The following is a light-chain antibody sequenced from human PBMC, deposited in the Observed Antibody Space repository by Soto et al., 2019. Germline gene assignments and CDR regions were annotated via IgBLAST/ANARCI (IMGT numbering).Light chain of an antibody. CDR3: SSYTSSSTLV. J-gene: IGLJ2*01. CDR2: DXX. CDR1: SSDVGGYNY. Sequence: QSALTQPASVSGSPGQSITISCTGTSSDVGGYNYVSWYQQHPGKAPKLMXXDXXXXPXGXSNRFSGSKSGNTASLTISGXXXXXXXXXXCSSYTSSSTLVFGGGTKLTVL. V-gene: IGLV2-14*01.